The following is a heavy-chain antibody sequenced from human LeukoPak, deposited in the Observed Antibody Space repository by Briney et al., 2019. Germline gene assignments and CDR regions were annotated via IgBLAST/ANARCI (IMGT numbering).Heavy chain of an antibody. Sequence: GGSLRLSCAASGFTFSSYEMNWVRQAPGKGLEWVSYISSSGSTIYYADSVKGRFTISRDNAKNSLYLQMNSLRAEDTAVYYCARDEGSGSSDYWGQGTLVTVSS. V-gene: IGHV3-48*03. CDR1: GFTFSSYE. CDR2: ISSSGSTI. D-gene: IGHD3-10*01. J-gene: IGHJ4*02. CDR3: ARDEGSGSSDY.